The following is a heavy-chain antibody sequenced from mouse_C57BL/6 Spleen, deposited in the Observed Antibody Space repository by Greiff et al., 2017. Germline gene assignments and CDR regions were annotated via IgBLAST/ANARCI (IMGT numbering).Heavy chain of an antibody. CDR1: GFTFSSYG. V-gene: IGHV5-6*01. CDR3: ARQRTTVAPGYFYV. Sequence: EVMLVESGGDLVKPGGSLKLSCAASGFTFSSYGMSWVRQTPDKRLEWVATISSGGSYTYYPDSVTGRFTISRDNAKNTLYLKMSRLKSEDTAMYYCARQRTTVAPGYFYVWGTGTTVTVSS. D-gene: IGHD1-1*01. CDR2: ISSGGSYT. J-gene: IGHJ1*03.